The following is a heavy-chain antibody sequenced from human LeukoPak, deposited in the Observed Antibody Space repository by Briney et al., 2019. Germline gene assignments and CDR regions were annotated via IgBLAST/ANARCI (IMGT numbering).Heavy chain of an antibody. CDR1: GFTFSDYY. V-gene: IGHV3-11*04. J-gene: IGHJ1*01. CDR3: ARDIWYFQH. Sequence: GGSLRLSCAASGFTFSDYYMGWIRQAPGKGLEWVSYISSSSSTIYYADSVKGRFTISRDNAKNSLYLQMNSLRAEDTAVYYCARDIWYFQHWGQGTLVTVSS. CDR2: ISSSSSTI.